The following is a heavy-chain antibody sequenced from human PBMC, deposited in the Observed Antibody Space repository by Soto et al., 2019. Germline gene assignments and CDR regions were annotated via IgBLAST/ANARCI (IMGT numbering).Heavy chain of an antibody. J-gene: IGHJ4*02. CDR2: VSGSGGTT. CDR3: AKWYYYDSRPGKYFDY. Sequence: EVQLLESGGGLVQPGGSVRLSCAASGLTFSSYAMSWVRQAPGKGLEWVSAVSGSGGTTYYADSVKGRFTISRDNSKNTVYLQTNSLRVEDTAVYYCAKWYYYDSRPGKYFDYWGQGTLVIVSS. CDR1: GLTFSSYA. D-gene: IGHD3-22*01. V-gene: IGHV3-23*01.